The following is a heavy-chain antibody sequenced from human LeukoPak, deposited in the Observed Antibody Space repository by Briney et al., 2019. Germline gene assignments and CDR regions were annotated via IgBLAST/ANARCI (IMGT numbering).Heavy chain of an antibody. CDR2: IKQDGSEK. CDR3: ARGVCSSTSCYTHYYYYYMDV. V-gene: IGHV3-7*01. CDR1: GFTFSSYW. D-gene: IGHD2-2*02. Sequence: GGSLRLSCAASGFTFSSYWMSWVRQAPGKGLEWVANIKQDGSEKYYVDSVKGRFTISRDNAKNSLYLQMNSLRAEDTAVYYCARGVCSSTSCYTHYYYYYMDVWGKGTTVTVSS. J-gene: IGHJ6*03.